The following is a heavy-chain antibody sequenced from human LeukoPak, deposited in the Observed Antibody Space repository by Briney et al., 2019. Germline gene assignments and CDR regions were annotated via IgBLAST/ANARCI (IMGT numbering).Heavy chain of an antibody. CDR3: AKAPGYCSSTSFSFDY. D-gene: IGHD2-2*01. J-gene: IGHJ4*02. CDR1: RFTFGSYW. Sequence: GGSLRLSCAASRFTFGSYWMPWVRQAPGKGLEWVANIKTDGSVTNYVDSVKGRFTISRDNAKNSIYLQVNSLRAEDTAMYYCAKAPGYCSSTSFSFDYWGQGTLVTVSS. V-gene: IGHV3-7*01. CDR2: IKTDGSVT.